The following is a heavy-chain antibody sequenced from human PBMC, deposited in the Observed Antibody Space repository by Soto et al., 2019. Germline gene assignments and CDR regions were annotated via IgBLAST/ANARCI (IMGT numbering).Heavy chain of an antibody. CDR1: GYTFTSYD. J-gene: IGHJ4*02. V-gene: IGHV1-8*01. D-gene: IGHD1-26*01. CDR2: VNPKSGNT. Sequence: ASVKVSCKASGYTFTSYDINWVRQATGQGLEWMGWVNPKSGNTGYAQKFQGRVTMTRDTSTSTAYMELSSLSSDDTAVYYCARGLTIVGATDFDYWGQGTLVTVSS. CDR3: ARGLTIVGATDFDY.